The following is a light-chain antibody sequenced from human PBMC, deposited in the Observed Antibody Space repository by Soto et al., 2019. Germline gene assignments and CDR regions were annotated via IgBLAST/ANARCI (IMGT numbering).Light chain of an antibody. Sequence: EIVLTQSPDTLSLSPGERATLSCRASQGVKNTYLAWYQQKPGQAPTFLIYDASSRATGIPDRFSGSGSETDFTLTISRLEPEDFAVYYCQQDGRSPLTFGGGTKVEIK. CDR3: QQDGRSPLT. CDR1: QGVKNTY. J-gene: IGKJ4*01. CDR2: DAS. V-gene: IGKV3-20*01.